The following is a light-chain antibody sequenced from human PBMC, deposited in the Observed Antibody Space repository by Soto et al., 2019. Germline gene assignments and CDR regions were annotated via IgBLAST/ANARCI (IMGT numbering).Light chain of an antibody. V-gene: IGLV2-14*01. CDR2: EVS. J-gene: IGLJ1*01. CDR1: SSDVGGYNF. Sequence: LTQPASVSGSPGQSITISCTGTSSDVGGYNFVSWYQQHPGRAPKLLIYEVSRRPSGVSNRFSGSKSGDTASLTISGLQAEDEADYYCYSYRGYYTRVFGTGTKGTVL. CDR3: YSYRGYYTRV.